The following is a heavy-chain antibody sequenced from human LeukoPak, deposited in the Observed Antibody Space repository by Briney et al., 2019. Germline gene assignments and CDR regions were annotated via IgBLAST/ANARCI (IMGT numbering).Heavy chain of an antibody. D-gene: IGHD3-3*01. CDR2: IRSKANSYAT. V-gene: IGHV3-73*01. CDR3: TRPLGSGFLAPNWYFDL. J-gene: IGHJ2*01. CDR1: GFTFSGSA. Sequence: GGSLRLSCAASGFTFSGSAMHWVRQASGKGLEWVGRIRSKANSYATAYAASVKGRFTISRDDSKNTAYLQMNSLKTEDTAVYYCTRPLGSGFLAPNWYFDLWGRGTLVTVSS.